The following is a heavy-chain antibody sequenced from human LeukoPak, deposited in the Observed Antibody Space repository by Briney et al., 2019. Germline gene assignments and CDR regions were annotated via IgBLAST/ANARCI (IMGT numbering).Heavy chain of an antibody. CDR3: SRENGAFSPFGY. CDR1: GDSISSYY. D-gene: IGHD2-8*01. V-gene: IGHV4-59*12. J-gene: IGHJ4*02. Sequence: SETLSLTCTVSGDSISSYYWRWIRQPPGQGLEWIGEISLTGLTHYNPSLESRVTVSLDKSKNQLSLNLTSVTAADTAVYYCSRENGAFSPFGYWGQGTLVTVLS. CDR2: ISLTGLT.